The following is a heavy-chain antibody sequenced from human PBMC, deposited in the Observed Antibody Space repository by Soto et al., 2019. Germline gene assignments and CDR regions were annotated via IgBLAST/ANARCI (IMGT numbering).Heavy chain of an antibody. CDR3: AKSIGDIVVVVAAAGYFDL. V-gene: IGHV3-23*01. CDR1: GFTFSSYA. CDR2: ISGSGGST. J-gene: IGHJ2*01. Sequence: EVQLLESGGGLVQPGGSLRLSCAASGFTFSSYAMSWVRQAPGKGLEWISAISGSGGSTYYADSVKGRFTISRDNSKNTLYLQMNSLRAEDTAVYYCAKSIGDIVVVVAAAGYFDLWGRGTLVTVSS. D-gene: IGHD2-15*01.